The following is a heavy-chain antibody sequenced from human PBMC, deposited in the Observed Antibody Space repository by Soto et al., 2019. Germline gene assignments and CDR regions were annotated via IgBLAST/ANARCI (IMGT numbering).Heavy chain of an antibody. CDR2: IYYSGST. Sequence: QVQLQESGPGPVKPSQTLSLTCTVSGGSISSGGYYWSWIRQHPGKGLEWIGYIYYSGSTYYNPSLKSRVTISVDTSKNQFSLKLSSVTAADTAVYYCARDKGSTPRGYYYGMDVWGQGTTVTVSS. CDR3: ARDKGSTPRGYYYGMDV. J-gene: IGHJ6*02. D-gene: IGHD1-1*01. V-gene: IGHV4-31*03. CDR1: GGSISSGGYY.